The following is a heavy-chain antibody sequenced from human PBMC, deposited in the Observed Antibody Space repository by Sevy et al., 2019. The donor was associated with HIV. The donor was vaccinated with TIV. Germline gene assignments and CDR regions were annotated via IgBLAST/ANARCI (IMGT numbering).Heavy chain of an antibody. Sequence: GGSLRLSCAASGFTFSRNGMHWVRQAPGKGLEWVAGIFYDGNYKYYAYSVKGRFSISRDNSENTLYVQMDSLRVEDTAVYYCAKESGSDWYFDYWGQGTLVTVSS. CDR3: AKESGSDWYFDY. CDR1: GFTFSRNG. V-gene: IGHV3-33*06. J-gene: IGHJ4*02. D-gene: IGHD2-21*01. CDR2: IFYDGNYK.